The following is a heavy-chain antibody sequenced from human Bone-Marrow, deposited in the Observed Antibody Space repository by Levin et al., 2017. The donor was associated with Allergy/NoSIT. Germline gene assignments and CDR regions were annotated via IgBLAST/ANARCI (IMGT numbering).Heavy chain of an antibody. D-gene: IGHD5-12*01. CDR1: GFTFSDAW. Sequence: GESLKISCVASGFTFSDAWMSWVRQAPGKGLEWVGRIKTKTDGGTTDYAAPVKGRITITRDDSKNTLDLQMISLKTEDTAMNYCATDGRWLRVGGQGTLVTVSS. CDR3: ATDGRWLRV. V-gene: IGHV3-15*05. J-gene: IGHJ4*02. CDR2: IKTKTDGGTT.